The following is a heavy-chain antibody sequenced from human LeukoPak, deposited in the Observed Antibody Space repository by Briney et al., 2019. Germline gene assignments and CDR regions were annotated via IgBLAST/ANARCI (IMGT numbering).Heavy chain of an antibody. CDR2: IYYSGST. D-gene: IGHD3-10*01. Sequence: SETLSLTCTVSGGSISSSSYYWGWIRQPPGKGLEWIGVIYYSGSTNYNPSLKSRVTISVDTSKNQFSLKLSSVTAADTAVYYCARHYYGSGSDSFDYWGQGTLVTVSS. CDR1: GGSISSSSYY. V-gene: IGHV4-39*01. J-gene: IGHJ4*02. CDR3: ARHYYGSGSDSFDY.